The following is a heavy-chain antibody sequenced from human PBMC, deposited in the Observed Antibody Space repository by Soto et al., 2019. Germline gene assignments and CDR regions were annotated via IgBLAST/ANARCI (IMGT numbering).Heavy chain of an antibody. D-gene: IGHD3-22*01. CDR2: IYDNGIT. Sequence: QVVLQESGPGLVKPSETLSLTCSVSGRSINRYSWSWVRQPPGKGLEWNGYIYDNGITSQNPSLKSRVTMSADTSQNQFSLKLTSVTGADTAVYYCARTYDSNGYANEFDSWGQGILVTVTS. J-gene: IGHJ4*02. V-gene: IGHV4-59*12. CDR3: ARTYDSNGYANEFDS. CDR1: GRSINRYS.